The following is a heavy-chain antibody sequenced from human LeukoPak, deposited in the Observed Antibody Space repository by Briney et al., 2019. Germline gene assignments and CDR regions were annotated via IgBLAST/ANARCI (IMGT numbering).Heavy chain of an antibody. CDR1: GYTFTGYY. J-gene: IGHJ4*02. CDR2: INPNSGGT. V-gene: IGHV1-2*02. Sequence: GASVKVSCKASGYTFTGYYMHWVRQAPGQGLEWMRWINPNSGGTNYAQKFQGRVTMTRDTSISTAYMELSRLRSDDTAVYYCARDSHYYDSSGYYVEYFDYWGQGTLVTVSS. CDR3: ARDSHYYDSSGYYVEYFDY. D-gene: IGHD3-22*01.